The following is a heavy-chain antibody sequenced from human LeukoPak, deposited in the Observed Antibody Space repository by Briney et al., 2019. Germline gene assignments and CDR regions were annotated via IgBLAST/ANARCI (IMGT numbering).Heavy chain of an antibody. CDR2: INPIFGTA. V-gene: IGHV1-69*06. D-gene: IGHD1-1*01. CDR3: ASDFQRSPFVY. CDR1: GGTFSSYA. J-gene: IGHJ4*02. Sequence: GSSVKVSCKASGGTFSSYAISWVRQAPGQGLEWMGGINPIFGTANYAQKLQGRVTTTADKSTSTAYMELSSLRSEDTAVYYGASDFQRSPFVYWGQGTRVTVSS.